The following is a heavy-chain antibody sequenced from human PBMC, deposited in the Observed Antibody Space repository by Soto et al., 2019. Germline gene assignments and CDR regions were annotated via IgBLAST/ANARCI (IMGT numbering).Heavy chain of an antibody. D-gene: IGHD3-22*01. CDR2: ISPSGGTT. CDR3: ARQRSDRSGYNGGYNNY. J-gene: IGHJ4*02. Sequence: QMQLVQSGAEVKKPGASVKVSCKASGYTFTTYYIQWVRQAPGQGLEWMGVISPSGGTTTYAQKFQGRVTMTRDTSTSTVHLELSRLRSEDTAVYYCARQRSDRSGYNGGYNNYWGQGTLVTVSS. V-gene: IGHV1-46*01. CDR1: GYTFTTYY.